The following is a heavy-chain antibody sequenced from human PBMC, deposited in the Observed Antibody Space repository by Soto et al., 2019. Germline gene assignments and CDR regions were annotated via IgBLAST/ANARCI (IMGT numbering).Heavy chain of an antibody. J-gene: IGHJ6*02. Sequence: GGSLRLSCAASGFTFGYYAMSWVRQAPGKGLEWVGFIRSKAYGGTTEYAASVKGRFTISRDDSKSIAYLQMNSLKTEDTAVYYCTRPLLLWFGESIGMDVWGQGTTVTVSS. CDR3: TRPLLLWFGESIGMDV. V-gene: IGHV3-49*04. CDR2: IRSKAYGGTT. CDR1: GFTFGYYA. D-gene: IGHD3-10*01.